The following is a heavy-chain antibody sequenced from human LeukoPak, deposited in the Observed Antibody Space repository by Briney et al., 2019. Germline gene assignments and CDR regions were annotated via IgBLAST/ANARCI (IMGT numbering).Heavy chain of an antibody. CDR3: ARDGYYDSSGSAGFQH. Sequence: GASVKVSCKASGYTFTGYYMHWVRQAPGQGLGWMGWINPNSGGTNYAQKFQGRVTMTRDTSISTAYMELSRLRSDDTAVYYCARDGYYDSSGSAGFQHWGQGTLVTVSS. CDR2: INPNSGGT. J-gene: IGHJ1*01. CDR1: GYTFTGYY. V-gene: IGHV1-2*02. D-gene: IGHD3-22*01.